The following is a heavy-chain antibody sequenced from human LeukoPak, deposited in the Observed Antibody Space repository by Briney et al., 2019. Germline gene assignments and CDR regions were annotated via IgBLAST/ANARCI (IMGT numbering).Heavy chain of an antibody. CDR2: ISSSGRTI. CDR3: AKPPGYCSGGSCYSGPNFDY. CDR1: GFTFSSYE. J-gene: IGHJ4*02. Sequence: GGSLRLSCAASGFTFSSYEMNWVRQAPGKGLEWVSHISSSGRTIHYADSVKGRFTISRDNAKNSLYLQMNSLRAEDTAVYYCAKPPGYCSGGSCYSGPNFDYWGQGTLVTVSS. V-gene: IGHV3-48*03. D-gene: IGHD2-15*01.